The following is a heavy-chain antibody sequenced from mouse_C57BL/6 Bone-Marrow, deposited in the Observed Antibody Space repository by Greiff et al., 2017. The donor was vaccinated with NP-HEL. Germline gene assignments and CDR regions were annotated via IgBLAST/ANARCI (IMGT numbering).Heavy chain of an antibody. CDR1: GFNIKDAY. CDR2: IDPENGDT. J-gene: IGHJ4*01. CDR3: TTGGSSPYAMDY. Sequence: VQLQQSGAELVRPGASVKLSCTVSGFNIKDAYMHWVKQRPEQGLEWIGWIDPENGDTEYTSKFQGKATLTADTTSNTAYLQLSSLTSEYTAVYYGTTGGSSPYAMDYWGQGTSVTVSS. D-gene: IGHD1-1*01. V-gene: IGHV14-4*01.